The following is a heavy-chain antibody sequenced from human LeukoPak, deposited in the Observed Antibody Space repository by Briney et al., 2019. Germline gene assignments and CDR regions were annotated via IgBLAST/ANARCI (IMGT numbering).Heavy chain of an antibody. CDR1: GYSISSGYF. D-gene: IGHD6-13*01. CDR2: IYHSGST. Sequence: SETLSLTCTVSGYSISSGYFWGWIRQSPGKGLEWIGSIYHSGSTYYNPSLKSRVTISVDTSKNQFSLKLSSVTAADTAVYYCARGYYSSWYVNWFDPWGQGTLVTVSS. CDR3: ARGYYSSWYVNWFDP. J-gene: IGHJ5*02. V-gene: IGHV4-38-2*02.